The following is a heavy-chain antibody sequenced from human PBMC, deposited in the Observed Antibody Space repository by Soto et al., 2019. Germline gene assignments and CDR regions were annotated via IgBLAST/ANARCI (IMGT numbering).Heavy chain of an antibody. J-gene: IGHJ4*02. CDR1: GGSISTYF. D-gene: IGHD3-9*01. CDR2: IYYTGST. Sequence: PSETLSLTCTVSGGSISTYFWTWIRQPPGKGLEWIGYIYYTGSTSYNPSLKSRVTMSLDTSKNHFSLNLSSVTAADTAVYYCVRMSYDIFTNYRTFDSWGQGTLVTVSS. V-gene: IGHV4-59*01. CDR3: VRMSYDIFTNYRTFDS.